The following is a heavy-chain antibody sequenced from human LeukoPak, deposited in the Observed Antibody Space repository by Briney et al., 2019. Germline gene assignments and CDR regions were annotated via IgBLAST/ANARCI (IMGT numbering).Heavy chain of an antibody. J-gene: IGHJ6*02. V-gene: IGHV3-33*01. CDR1: GFTFSSYG. Sequence: GGSLRLSCAASGFTFSSYGMHWVRQAPGKGLEWVAVIWYDGSNKYYADSVKGRFTISRDNSKNTLYLQMNGLRAEDTAVYYCARAKSSSSGNYYYYGMDVWGQGTTVTVSS. CDR2: IWYDGSNK. CDR3: ARAKSSSSGNYYYYGMDV. D-gene: IGHD6-6*01.